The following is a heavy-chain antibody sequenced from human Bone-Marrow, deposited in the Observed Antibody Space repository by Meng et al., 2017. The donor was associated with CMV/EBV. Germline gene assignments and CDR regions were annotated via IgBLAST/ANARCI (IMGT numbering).Heavy chain of an antibody. D-gene: IGHD3-22*01. Sequence: GESLKISCAASGFTFSDYYMSWIRQAPGKGLVWVSRINSDGSSTSYADSVKGRFTISRDNAKNTLYLQMNSLRAEDTAVYYCARDPIGSGYAYFDYWGQGTLVTVSS. J-gene: IGHJ4*02. CDR1: GFTFSDYY. CDR3: ARDPIGSGYAYFDY. V-gene: IGHV3-74*01. CDR2: INSDGSST.